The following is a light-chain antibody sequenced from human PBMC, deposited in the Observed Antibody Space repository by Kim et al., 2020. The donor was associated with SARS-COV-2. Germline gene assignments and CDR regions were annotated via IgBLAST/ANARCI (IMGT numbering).Light chain of an antibody. CDR2: GKN. V-gene: IGLV3-19*01. CDR3: NSRDSSGNHLV. CDR1: SLRSYY. J-gene: IGLJ2*01. Sequence: AVGTRVRITCQGDSLRSYYASWYQQKPGQAPVLVIYGKNNRPSGIPDRFSGSSSGNTASLTITGAQAEDEADYYCNSRDSSGNHLVFGGGTQLTVL.